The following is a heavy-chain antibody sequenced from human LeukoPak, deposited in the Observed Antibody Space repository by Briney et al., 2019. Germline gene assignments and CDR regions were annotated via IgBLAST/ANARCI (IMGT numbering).Heavy chain of an antibody. J-gene: IGHJ4*02. CDR2: INNDGSST. D-gene: IGHD3-22*01. CDR3: ARDITKTYYYDSSGPDY. Sequence: GGSLRLSCAASGFTFSSYWMHWVRQAPGKGLVWVSRINNDGSSTNYADSVKVRFTISRDNAKNTLYLQMNSLRAEDTAVYYCARDITKTYYYDSSGPDYWGQGTLVTVSS. CDR1: GFTFSSYW. V-gene: IGHV3-74*01.